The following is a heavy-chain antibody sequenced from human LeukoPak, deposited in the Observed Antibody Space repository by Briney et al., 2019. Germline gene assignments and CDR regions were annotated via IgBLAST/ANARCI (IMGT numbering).Heavy chain of an antibody. V-gene: IGHV3-7*03. Sequence: GGSLRLSCAASGFTVSSNYMSWVRQAPGKGLEWVANIKRDESEKYYVDSVRGRFTISRDNSKNTLYLQMNSLRAEDTAVYYCAKRSGGPSPFDYWGQGTLVTVSS. CDR2: IKRDESEK. D-gene: IGHD3-3*01. CDR1: GFTVSSNY. J-gene: IGHJ4*02. CDR3: AKRSGGPSPFDY.